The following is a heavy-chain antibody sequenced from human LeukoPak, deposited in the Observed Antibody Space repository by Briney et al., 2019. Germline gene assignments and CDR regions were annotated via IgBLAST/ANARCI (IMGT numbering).Heavy chain of an antibody. Sequence: ASVKVSCKASGYTFTGYYMHWVRQAPGQGLEWMGWINPNSGGTNYAQKFQGRVTMTRDTSISTAYMELSSLRSEDTAVYYCARGRYSYGRVNDAFDIWGQGTMVTVSS. CDR3: ARGRYSYGRVNDAFDI. D-gene: IGHD5-18*01. CDR2: INPNSGGT. CDR1: GYTFTGYY. J-gene: IGHJ3*02. V-gene: IGHV1-2*02.